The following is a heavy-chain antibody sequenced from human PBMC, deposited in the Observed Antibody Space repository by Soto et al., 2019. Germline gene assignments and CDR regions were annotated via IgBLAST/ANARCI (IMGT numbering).Heavy chain of an antibody. J-gene: IGHJ4*02. CDR1: GFTFRTYW. Sequence: EVQLVESGGGLVQPGGSLRLSCAASGFTFRTYWMNWVRQAPGKGLEWVANIKEDGSKKNFVDSVKGRFTISRDNAKNLLYLQMNSLRAEDTAVYYCARDGDNWSDVDYWGKGTLVTVPS. D-gene: IGHD1-20*01. CDR2: IKEDGSKK. V-gene: IGHV3-7*01. CDR3: ARDGDNWSDVDY.